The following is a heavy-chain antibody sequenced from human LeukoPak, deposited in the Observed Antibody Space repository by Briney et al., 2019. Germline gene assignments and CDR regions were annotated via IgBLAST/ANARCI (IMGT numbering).Heavy chain of an antibody. CDR3: ARSGRYCSGGSCYSGVDY. D-gene: IGHD2-15*01. CDR2: IYYSGST. Sequence: SETLSLTCTVSGGSISSHYWSWIRQPPGKGLEWIGYIYYSGSTNYNPSLKSRVTISVDTSKNQFSLKLSSVTAADTAVYYCARSGRYCSGGSCYSGVDYWGQGTLVTVSS. J-gene: IGHJ4*02. CDR1: GGSISSHY. V-gene: IGHV4-59*11.